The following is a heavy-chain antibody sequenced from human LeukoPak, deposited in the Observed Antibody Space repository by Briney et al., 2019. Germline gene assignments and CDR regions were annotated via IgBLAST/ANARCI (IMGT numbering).Heavy chain of an antibody. J-gene: IGHJ5*02. CDR2: IYYSGST. CDR1: GGSISSGGYY. D-gene: IGHD3-3*01. Sequence: SQTLSLTCTVSGGSISSGGYYWSWIRQHPGKGLEWIGYIYYSGSTYYNPSLKSRVTISVDTSKNQFSLKLSSVTAADTAVYYCAKGLRFLEWLLSDNWFDPWGQGTLVTVSS. CDR3: AKGLRFLEWLLSDNWFDP. V-gene: IGHV4-31*03.